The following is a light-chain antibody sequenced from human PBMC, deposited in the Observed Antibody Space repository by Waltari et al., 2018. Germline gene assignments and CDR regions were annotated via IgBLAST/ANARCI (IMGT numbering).Light chain of an antibody. CDR3: GTWDNSLNVRV. V-gene: IGLV1-51*01. CDR2: DND. CDR1: ISNCEHTF. Sequence: QSVFTQPPSVSAPPGQNVPTSSFGSISNCEHTFLSCYQQLPGTAPKLLIYDNDKRPSGIPDRFSGSKSGTSATLGITGLQTGDEADYYCGTWDNSLNVRVFGGGTKVTVL. J-gene: IGLJ3*02.